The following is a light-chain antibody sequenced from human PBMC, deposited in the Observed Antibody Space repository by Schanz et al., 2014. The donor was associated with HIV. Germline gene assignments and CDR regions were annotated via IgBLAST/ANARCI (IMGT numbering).Light chain of an antibody. CDR1: HSVSSN. J-gene: IGKJ1*01. V-gene: IGKV3-15*01. CDR3: QQANSFPPT. CDR2: DAS. Sequence: EIVLTQSPATLSVSPGGRATLSCRASHSVSSNLAWYQQRPGQSPRLVIYDASTRAPGIPARFSGSGSGTDFTLTISRLEPEDFATYYCQQANSFPPTFGQGTKVEIK.